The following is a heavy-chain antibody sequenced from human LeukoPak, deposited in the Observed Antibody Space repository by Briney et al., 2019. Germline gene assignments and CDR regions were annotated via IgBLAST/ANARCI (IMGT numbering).Heavy chain of an antibody. Sequence: SQTRSLTCAISGDSVSSNSAAWNWIRQSPSRGLEWLGRTYYRSKWYNDYAVSVKSRITINPDTSKNQFSLQLNSVTPEDTAVYYCARVSTNTDYGDGYYYYYYGMDVWGQGTTVTVSS. J-gene: IGHJ6*02. CDR3: ARVSTNTDYGDGYYYYYYGMDV. CDR2: TYYRSKWYN. D-gene: IGHD4-17*01. CDR1: GDSVSSNSAA. V-gene: IGHV6-1*01.